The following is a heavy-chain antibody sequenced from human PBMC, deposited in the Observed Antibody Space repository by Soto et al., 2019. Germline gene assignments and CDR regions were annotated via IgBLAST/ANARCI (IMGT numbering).Heavy chain of an antibody. D-gene: IGHD6-13*01. CDR3: ARVGYSSSWYGGWFDP. V-gene: IGHV3-33*01. J-gene: IGHJ5*02. CDR2: IWYDGSNK. CDR1: GFTFSSYG. Sequence: QVQLVESGGGVVQPGRSLRLSCAASGFTFSSYGMHWVRQAPGKGLEWVAVIWYDGSNKYYADSVKGRFTISRDNSKNTLYLQMNSLRAEDTAVYYCARVGYSSSWYGGWFDPWGQGTLVTVSS.